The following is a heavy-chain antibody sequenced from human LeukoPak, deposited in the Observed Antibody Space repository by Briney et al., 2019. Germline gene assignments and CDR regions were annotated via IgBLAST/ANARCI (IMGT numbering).Heavy chain of an antibody. CDR1: GFPFSSHA. CDR3: AWEFDY. D-gene: IGHD1-26*01. J-gene: IGHJ4*02. Sequence: GGSLRLSCAASGFPFSSHAMSRVRQAPGKGLKWVSGISGGGGTTYYADSVKGRFTISRDNSKNTLYLQMNSLRAEDTAVYYCAWEFDYWGQGTLVTVSS. V-gene: IGHV3-23*01. CDR2: ISGGGGTT.